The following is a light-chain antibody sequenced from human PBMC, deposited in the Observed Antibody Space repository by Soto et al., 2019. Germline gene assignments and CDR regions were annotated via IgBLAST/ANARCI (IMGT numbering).Light chain of an antibody. Sequence: EIVLTQSPRTRSLSAWEIATLSCRASQSVSSNLAWYKQKPGQAPRLLIYAVSTRATGVPARFTGSGSGTDFTLTISRLEPEDFVVYYCQQYGSSLTFGQGTRLEIK. V-gene: IGKV3-20*01. CDR2: AVS. CDR3: QQYGSSLT. CDR1: QSVSSN. J-gene: IGKJ5*01.